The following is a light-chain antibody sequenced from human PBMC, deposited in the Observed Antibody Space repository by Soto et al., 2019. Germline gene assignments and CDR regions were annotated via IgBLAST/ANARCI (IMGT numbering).Light chain of an antibody. CDR1: QSINTW. Sequence: DIQMTQSPSTLSASVGDRVTITCRASQSINTWLAWYQKKPGKAPKLLIYDASNLESGVPSRFSGSGSGTEFTLTISSLQPDDSATYYCQQYNSYLFGQGTRLEI. CDR3: QQYNSYL. CDR2: DAS. V-gene: IGKV1-5*01. J-gene: IGKJ5*01.